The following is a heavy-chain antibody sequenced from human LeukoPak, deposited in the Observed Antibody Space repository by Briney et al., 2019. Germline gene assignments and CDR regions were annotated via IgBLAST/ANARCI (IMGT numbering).Heavy chain of an antibody. CDR1: GYTFTSYD. Sequence: ASVKVSCKATGYTFTSYDFSWVRQAPGQGLEWMGWISAYNGNTNYAQKLQGRVTMTTDTSTSTAYMELRSLRSDDTAVYYCARAPPRITMIGIGDYWGQGTLVTVSS. CDR2: ISAYNGNT. V-gene: IGHV1-18*01. D-gene: IGHD3-22*01. CDR3: ARAPPRITMIGIGDY. J-gene: IGHJ4*02.